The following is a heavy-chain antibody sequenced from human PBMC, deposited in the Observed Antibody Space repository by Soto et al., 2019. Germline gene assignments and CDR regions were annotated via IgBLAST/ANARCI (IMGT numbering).Heavy chain of an antibody. D-gene: IGHD2-21*02. CDR3: ARGQGDLSGHYYYGMDV. V-gene: IGHV1-3*01. J-gene: IGHJ6*02. Sequence: GASVKVSCKASGYTFTGYAMHWVRQAPGQRLEWMGWINAGNGNTKYSQKFQGRVTITRDTSASTAYMELSSLRSEDTAVYYCARGQGDLSGHYYYGMDVWGQGTTVTVSS. CDR1: GYTFTGYA. CDR2: INAGNGNT.